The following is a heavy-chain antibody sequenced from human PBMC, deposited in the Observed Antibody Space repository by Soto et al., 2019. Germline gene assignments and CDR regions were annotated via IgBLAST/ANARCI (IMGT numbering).Heavy chain of an antibody. D-gene: IGHD3-3*01. CDR2: LNPNNGNT. CDR3: SRSEVGDSMDV. J-gene: IGHJ6*03. CDR1: ENTFTNYG. Sequence: GASVKVSCKASENTFTNYGIIWVRQAPGQGLEWMGWLNPNNGNTGYAPKFRGRVTMTRDPSKRTAFMEMSSLRAEDTAVYYCSRSEVGDSMDVWGKGTTVTVSS. V-gene: IGHV1-8*01.